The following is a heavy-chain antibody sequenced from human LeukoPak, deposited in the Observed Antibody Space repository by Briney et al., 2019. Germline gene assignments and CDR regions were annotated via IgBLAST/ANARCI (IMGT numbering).Heavy chain of an antibody. CDR3: ARDGWELLLFDY. CDR2: IWYDGSNK. CDR1: GFTFSSYG. Sequence: GGSLRLSCAASGFTFSSYGMHWVRQAPGKGLEWVAVIWYDGSNKYYADSVKGRFTISRDSSKNTLYLQMNSLRAEDTAVYYCARDGWELLLFDYWGQGTLVTVSS. D-gene: IGHD1-26*01. J-gene: IGHJ4*02. V-gene: IGHV3-33*01.